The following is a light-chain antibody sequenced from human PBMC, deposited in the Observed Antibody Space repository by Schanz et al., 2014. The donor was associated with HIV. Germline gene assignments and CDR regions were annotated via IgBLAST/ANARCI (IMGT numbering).Light chain of an antibody. J-gene: IGKJ5*01. Sequence: EIVLTQSPGTLSLSPGERATLSCRASQSVSRLAWFQHKRGQAPRLLIYATSFRAAGIPDRFSGSGSSTDFTLIISRLEPEDFAMYYCQRYGTSLPITFGQGTRLEIK. CDR3: QRYGTSLPIT. CDR2: ATS. V-gene: IGKV3-20*01. CDR1: QSVSR.